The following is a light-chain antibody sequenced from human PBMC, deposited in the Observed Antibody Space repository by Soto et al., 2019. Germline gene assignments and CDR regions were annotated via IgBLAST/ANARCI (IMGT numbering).Light chain of an antibody. V-gene: IGKV3-20*01. Sequence: EIVLTQSPGTLSLSPGERATLSFGASQSVSNNYLAWYQQKPGQAPRLLIYGASNRATGIPDRFSGSGSGTDFTLTISSLEPEDFAVYYCQQYGSLSWTFGQGTKVDNK. CDR2: GAS. J-gene: IGKJ1*01. CDR3: QQYGSLSWT. CDR1: QSVSNNY.